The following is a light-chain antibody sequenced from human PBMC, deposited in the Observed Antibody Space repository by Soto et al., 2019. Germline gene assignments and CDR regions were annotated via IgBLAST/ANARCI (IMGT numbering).Light chain of an antibody. J-gene: IGLJ1*01. CDR1: SSDVGYYNY. CDR2: EVS. CDR3: SSYRRTATYV. Sequence: QSALTQPPSASGSPGQSVTIACTGTSSDVGYYNYVSWYQQPPGKAPKLLIYEVSNRPSGVSNRFSGSKSGNTASLTISGLQAEDEADYYCSSYRRTATYVFGTGTKVTAL. V-gene: IGLV2-14*01.